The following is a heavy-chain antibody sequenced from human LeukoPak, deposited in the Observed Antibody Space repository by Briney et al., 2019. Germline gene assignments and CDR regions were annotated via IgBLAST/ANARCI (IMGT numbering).Heavy chain of an antibody. CDR1: AFTFSSYA. CDR2: INGSGVIT. CDR3: AKDYYDSSGYYRGFDY. V-gene: IGHV3-23*01. D-gene: IGHD3-22*01. Sequence: GGSLRLSCAASAFTFSSYAMTWVRQAPGKGLERVSAINGSGVITYYADSVKGRFTISRDNSKNTLYLQMNSLRVEDTAVYYCAKDYYDSSGYYRGFDYWGQGTLVTVSS. J-gene: IGHJ4*02.